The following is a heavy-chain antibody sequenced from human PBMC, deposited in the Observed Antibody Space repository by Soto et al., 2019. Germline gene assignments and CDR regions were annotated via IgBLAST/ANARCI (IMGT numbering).Heavy chain of an antibody. D-gene: IGHD5-18*01. J-gene: IGHJ6*02. CDR3: ARDTARDKVQIYYGMDV. Sequence: QVQLVESGGGVVQPGRSLRLSCAASGFTFSSYGMHWVRQAPGKGLEWVAVIWYDGSNKYYADSVKGRFTISRDNSKNTLYLQMNSLRAEDTAVYYCARDTARDKVQIYYGMDVWGQGTTVTVSS. CDR1: GFTFSSYG. CDR2: IWYDGSNK. V-gene: IGHV3-33*01.